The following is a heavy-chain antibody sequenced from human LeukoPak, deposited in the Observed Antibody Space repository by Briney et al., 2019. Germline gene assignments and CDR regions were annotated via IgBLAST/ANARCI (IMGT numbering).Heavy chain of an antibody. CDR1: GASLSPYY. V-gene: IGHV4-34*01. J-gene: IGHJ4*02. CDR2: INQSGST. D-gene: IGHD3-22*01. Sequence: SETLSLTCTVSGASLSPYYWSWIRQSPGGGLEWLGDINQSGSTNYNPSLTTRVTISVEKFKNQFSLELTSVTAADTAMYYCATLGGLYYESHGYPDFDHWGRGTLVTVSS. CDR3: ATLGGLYYESHGYPDFDH.